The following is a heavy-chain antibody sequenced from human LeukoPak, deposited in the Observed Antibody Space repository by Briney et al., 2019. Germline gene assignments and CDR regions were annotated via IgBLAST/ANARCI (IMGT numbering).Heavy chain of an antibody. CDR1: GYTFTGYY. D-gene: IGHD6-19*01. CDR2: INPTSGGT. Sequence: APVKVSCKASGYTFTGYYMHWVRQAPGQGLEWMGWINPTSGGTNYAQKFQGRVTMTRDTSISTAYMELRRLRSDDTAVYYCARARARGSGWPYDYWGQGALVTVSS. V-gene: IGHV1-2*02. J-gene: IGHJ4*02. CDR3: ARARARGSGWPYDY.